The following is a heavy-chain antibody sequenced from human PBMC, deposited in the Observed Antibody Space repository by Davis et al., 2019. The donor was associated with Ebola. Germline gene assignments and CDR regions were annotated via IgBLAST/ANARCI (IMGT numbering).Heavy chain of an antibody. V-gene: IGHV4-28*01. CDR2: IYYTGTT. D-gene: IGHD3-16*01. J-gene: IGHJ4*02. CDR1: GYSISTNHW. Sequence: PSETLSLTCAVSGYSISTNHWWGWIRQPPGQGLEWIGYIYYTGTTNYNPSLKSRVTISVDTSKNQFSLKLSSVTAADTAVYYCARHIEVVGDGGPQYYFDYWGQGTLVTVSS. CDR3: ARHIEVVGDGGPQYYFDY.